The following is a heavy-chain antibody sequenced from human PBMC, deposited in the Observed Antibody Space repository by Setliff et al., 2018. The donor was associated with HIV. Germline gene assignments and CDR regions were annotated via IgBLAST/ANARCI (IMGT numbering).Heavy chain of an antibody. CDR1: GGSISSDNW. V-gene: IGHV4-4*02. D-gene: IGHD2-2*01. J-gene: IGHJ6*02. CDR3: ARGHCSGTNCYGVDYYGMDV. CDR2: IYHSEYT. Sequence: TLSLSCAVSGGSISSDNWWTWVRQPPGKGLEWIGEIYHSEYTNYNASLKSRVSMSVDKSKNQFSLRLTSVTAADTAVYYCARGHCSGTNCYGVDYYGMDVWGQGTTVTVSS.